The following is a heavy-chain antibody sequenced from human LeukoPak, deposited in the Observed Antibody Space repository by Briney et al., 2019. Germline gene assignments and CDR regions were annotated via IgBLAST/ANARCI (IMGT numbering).Heavy chain of an antibody. Sequence: PGGSLRLSCAASGFSFSNYAMSWVRQAPGKGLEWVSAISGSGGSTYYADSVKGRFIISRDYSKNTLFLRMNSLRAEDTAVYYCAKALTSGWYLDAFNIWGQGTMVTVSS. J-gene: IGHJ3*02. CDR2: ISGSGGST. CDR3: AKALTSGWYLDAFNI. V-gene: IGHV3-23*01. D-gene: IGHD6-19*01. CDR1: GFSFSNYA.